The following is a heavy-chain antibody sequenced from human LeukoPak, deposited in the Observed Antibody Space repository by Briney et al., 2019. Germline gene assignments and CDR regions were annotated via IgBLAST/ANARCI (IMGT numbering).Heavy chain of an antibody. CDR1: GFTFSSYS. Sequence: GGSLRLSCAVSGFTFSSYSMHWVRQAPGTGLEWVSVISSDGSNTDYADSVKGRFTISRDNSKNTLYLQMNSLRAEDTAVYYCAKGATVTPLYYYYYYMDVWGKGTTVTVSS. D-gene: IGHD4-17*01. V-gene: IGHV3-30*04. CDR3: AKGATVTPLYYYYYYMDV. J-gene: IGHJ6*03. CDR2: ISSDGSNT.